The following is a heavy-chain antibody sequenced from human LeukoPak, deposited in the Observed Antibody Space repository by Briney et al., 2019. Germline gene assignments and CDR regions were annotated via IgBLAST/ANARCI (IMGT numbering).Heavy chain of an antibody. CDR1: GFTFSTYW. CDR2: IKGDGSER. J-gene: IGHJ4*02. D-gene: IGHD3-3*01. V-gene: IGHV3-7*01. CDR3: ARDFRFLEDY. Sequence: GGSLRLSCAASGFTFSTYWMTWVRQVPGKGLEWVGNIKGDGSERYYLDSVKGRFTISRDNDKNSLYLQMNSLRAEDTAVYYCARDFRFLEDYWGQGALVTVSS.